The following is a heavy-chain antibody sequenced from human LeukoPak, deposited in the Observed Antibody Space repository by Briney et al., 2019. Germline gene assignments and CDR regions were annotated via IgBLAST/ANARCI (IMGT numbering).Heavy chain of an antibody. J-gene: IGHJ4*02. Sequence: PSETLSLTCAVSGGSFSGYYWSWIRQPPGKGLEWIGEINHSGSTTYNTHLKSRVTISVDTSKNQFSLKLSSVTGADTAVYYCARGGLARNYDFWSGYYWALFAYWGQGTLVTVSS. CDR2: INHSGST. CDR3: ARGGLARNYDFWSGYYWALFAY. V-gene: IGHV4-34*01. D-gene: IGHD3-3*01. CDR1: GGSFSGYY.